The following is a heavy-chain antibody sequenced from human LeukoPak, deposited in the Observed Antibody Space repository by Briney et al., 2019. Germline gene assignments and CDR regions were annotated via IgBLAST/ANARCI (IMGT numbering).Heavy chain of an antibody. CDR2: INHSGST. CDR1: GGPFSGYY. CDR3: ARGAYYDILTGYYTLSYYFDY. V-gene: IGHV4-34*01. J-gene: IGHJ4*02. Sequence: SETLSLTCAVYGGPFSGYYWSWTRQPPGKGLEWIGEINHSGSTNYNPSLKSRVTISVDTSKNQFSLKLSSVTAADTAVYYCARGAYYDILTGYYTLSYYFDYWGQGTLVTVSS. D-gene: IGHD3-9*01.